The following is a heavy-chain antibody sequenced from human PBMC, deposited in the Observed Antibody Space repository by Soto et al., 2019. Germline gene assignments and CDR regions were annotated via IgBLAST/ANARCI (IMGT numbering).Heavy chain of an antibody. D-gene: IGHD6-13*01. CDR3: AKLLVEAGTGY. V-gene: IGHV3-23*01. J-gene: IGHJ4*02. CDR1: GFTFSSHG. CDR2: IGTSGGDT. Sequence: EVQLLESGGGLVQPEGSLRLSCAASGFTFSSHGMSWVRQAPGKGLEWVASIGTSGGDTYYADSVKGRLTISRDNSKNTLSLQMTSMRVDDTTKYYCAKLLVEAGTGYWGQGTLVTVSS.